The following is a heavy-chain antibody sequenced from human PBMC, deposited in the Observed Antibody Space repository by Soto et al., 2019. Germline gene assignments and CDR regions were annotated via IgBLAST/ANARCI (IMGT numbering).Heavy chain of an antibody. D-gene: IGHD3-9*01. CDR3: ARGAKVLRYFDWLLPNWFDP. V-gene: IGHV3-30-3*01. CDR1: GFTFSSYA. CDR2: ISYDGSNK. J-gene: IGHJ5*02. Sequence: GGSLRLSCAASGFTFSSYAMHGVRQAPGKGLEWVAVISYDGSNKYYADSVKGRFTISRDNSKNTLYLQMNSLRAEDTAVYYCARGAKVLRYFDWLLPNWFDPWGQGTLVTVSS.